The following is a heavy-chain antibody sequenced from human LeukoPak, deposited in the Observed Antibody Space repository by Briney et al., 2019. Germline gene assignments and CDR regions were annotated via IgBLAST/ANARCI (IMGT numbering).Heavy chain of an antibody. Sequence: ASVKVSCKASGYTFTSYAMHWVRQAPGQRLEWMGWINAGNGNTKYSQKFQGRVTITADESTSTAYMELSSLRSEDTAVYYCATKENWYPHRLYYFDYWGQGTLVTVSS. D-gene: IGHD6-13*01. CDR2: INAGNGNT. CDR1: GYTFTSYA. J-gene: IGHJ4*02. CDR3: ATKENWYPHRLYYFDY. V-gene: IGHV1-3*01.